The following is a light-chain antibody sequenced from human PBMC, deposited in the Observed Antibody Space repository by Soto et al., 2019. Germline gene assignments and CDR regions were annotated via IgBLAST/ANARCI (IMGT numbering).Light chain of an antibody. CDR2: WAS. CDR1: QSVLYSSNNKNY. CDR3: QQYYSTLFA. Sequence: DIVMTQSPDSLAVSLGERATINCKSSQSVLYSSNNKNYLAWYQQKPGQPPKLLIYWASTRESGVPDRFSGSGSGRDFTLTISSLQADDVEVEYCQQYYSTLFAFGPGTKVDIK. J-gene: IGKJ3*01. V-gene: IGKV4-1*01.